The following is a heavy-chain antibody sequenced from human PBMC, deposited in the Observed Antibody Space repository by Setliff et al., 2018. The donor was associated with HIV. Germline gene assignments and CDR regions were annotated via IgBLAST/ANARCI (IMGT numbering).Heavy chain of an antibody. J-gene: IGHJ2*01. V-gene: IGHV1-2*02. CDR3: ARVPVMATITYWYFDL. CDR1: GYTFTGYY. D-gene: IGHD5-12*01. CDR2: INPNSGGT. Sequence: SVKVSCKASGYTFTGYYMHWVRQAPGQGLEWMGWINPNSGGTDYAQNFQGRVTMTRDTSTNTVYMELSSLRAEDTTIYYCARVPVMATITYWYFDLWGRGTLVTVSS.